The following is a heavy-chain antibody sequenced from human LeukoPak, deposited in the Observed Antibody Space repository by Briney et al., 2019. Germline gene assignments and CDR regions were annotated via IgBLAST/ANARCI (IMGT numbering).Heavy chain of an antibody. CDR1: GFTFSNYS. V-gene: IGHV3-21*01. J-gene: IGHJ2*01. Sequence: KPGGSLRLSCAASGFTFSNYSMNWVRQAPGKGLEWVASISSSSHYIYSADSVKGRFTISRDNAKNSLYLQMNSLRAEDTAVYSCARDPNIVATIHRYFDLWGRGTLVTVSS. CDR3: ARDPNIVATIHRYFDL. D-gene: IGHD5-12*01. CDR2: ISSSSHYI.